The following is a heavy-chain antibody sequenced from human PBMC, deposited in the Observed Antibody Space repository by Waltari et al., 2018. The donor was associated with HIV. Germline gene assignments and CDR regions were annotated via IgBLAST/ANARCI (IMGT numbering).Heavy chain of an antibody. CDR1: GSFFAGEG. J-gene: IGHJ6*02. D-gene: IGHD6-6*01. V-gene: IGHV1-69*01. Sequence: QVHLVQSGPEVKKPGSSARVSYKASGSFFAGEGISWVLQAPGQGLEWMGGMIPVVGHASVAQNFQGSVTLTADRAATTAYMEMSSLKSDDTAVYYCARVGYCSSSGDYSGFDVWGQGTTVTV. CDR3: ARVGYCSSSGDYSGFDV. CDR2: MIPVVGHA.